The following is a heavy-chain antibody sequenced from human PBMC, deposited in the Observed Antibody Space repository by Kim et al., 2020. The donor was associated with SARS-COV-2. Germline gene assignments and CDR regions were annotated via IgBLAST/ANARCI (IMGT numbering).Heavy chain of an antibody. CDR3: VKDRGSVIRDFDY. D-gene: IGHD3-10*01. CDR2: INNNGDIT. V-gene: IGHV3-64D*09. CDR1: GFTFSTHA. Sequence: GGSLRLSCSASGFTFSTHAMHWVRQAPGKGLEYVSAINNNGDITVYADSVKGRFTISRDNSKNTLYLQMRNLRPEDTAIYYCVKDRGSVIRDFDYWGQGTLAT. J-gene: IGHJ4*02.